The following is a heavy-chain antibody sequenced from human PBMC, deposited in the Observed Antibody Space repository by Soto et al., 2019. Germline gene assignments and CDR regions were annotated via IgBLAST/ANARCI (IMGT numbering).Heavy chain of an antibody. D-gene: IGHD7-27*01. J-gene: IGHJ6*02. Sequence: SETLSLTCTVSGGSISSYYWSWIRQPPGKGLEWIGYIYYSGSTNYNPSLKSRVTISVDTSKNQFSLKLSSVTAADTAVYYCARSPNTYYYYYGMDVWGQGTTVTVAS. CDR3: ARSPNTYYYYYGMDV. V-gene: IGHV4-59*01. CDR2: IYYSGST. CDR1: GGSISSYY.